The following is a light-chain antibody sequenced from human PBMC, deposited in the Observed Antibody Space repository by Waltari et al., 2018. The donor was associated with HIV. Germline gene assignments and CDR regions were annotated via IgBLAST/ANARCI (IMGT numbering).Light chain of an antibody. J-gene: IGKJ4*01. Sequence: DIVMTQSPDSLVVSLGERATINCKSSRSVLSISNDRNYLAWYQQKSGQPPRLLIYWASSRESGGPARFSGSGSRTDFTLTINSLQAEDVAVYYCQQYYTTPLTFGGGTKVEIK. CDR2: WAS. CDR1: RSVLSISNDRNY. CDR3: QQYYTTPLT. V-gene: IGKV4-1*01.